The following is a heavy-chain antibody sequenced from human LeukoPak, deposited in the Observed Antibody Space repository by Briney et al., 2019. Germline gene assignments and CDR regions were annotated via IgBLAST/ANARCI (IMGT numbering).Heavy chain of an antibody. CDR2: IGGDGST. CDR1: GFTFSCYA. J-gene: IGHJ4*02. CDR3: WYSHGY. V-gene: IGHV3-23*01. Sequence: GGSLRLSCAASGFTFSCYAISWVRQAPGKGLEWVSTIGGDGSTYYADSVKGRFTISSDTSQNTLYLQMNTLRAEDTAQYYCWYSHGYWGQGTLVTVSS. D-gene: IGHD6-13*01.